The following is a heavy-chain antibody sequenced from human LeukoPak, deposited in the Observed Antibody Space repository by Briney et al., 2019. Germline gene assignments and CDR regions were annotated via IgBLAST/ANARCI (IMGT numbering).Heavy chain of an antibody. Sequence: GGSLRLSCAASGFTFSSYSMNRVRQAPGKGLEWVSYISSSSSTIYYADSVKGRFTISRDNAKNSLYLQMNSLRAEDTAVYYCARDTNYCSSTSCTGVHYFDYWGQGTLVTVSS. D-gene: IGHD2-2*01. CDR2: ISSSSSTI. V-gene: IGHV3-48*01. J-gene: IGHJ4*02. CDR1: GFTFSSYS. CDR3: ARDTNYCSSTSCTGVHYFDY.